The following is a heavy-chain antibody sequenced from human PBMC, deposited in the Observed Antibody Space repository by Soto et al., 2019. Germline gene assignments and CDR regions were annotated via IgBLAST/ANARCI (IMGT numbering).Heavy chain of an antibody. Sequence: QVQLVQSGAEVKKPGSSVKVSCKASGGTFSSYTISWVRQAPGQGLEWMGRIIPILGIANYAQKFQGRVKITAEKSTSTAYMELSSLRSEDTAVYYCARDGIGDYYGSGTGGMDVWGQGTTVTVSS. J-gene: IGHJ6*02. CDR1: GGTFSSYT. CDR3: ARDGIGDYYGSGTGGMDV. V-gene: IGHV1-69*08. D-gene: IGHD3-10*01. CDR2: IIPILGIA.